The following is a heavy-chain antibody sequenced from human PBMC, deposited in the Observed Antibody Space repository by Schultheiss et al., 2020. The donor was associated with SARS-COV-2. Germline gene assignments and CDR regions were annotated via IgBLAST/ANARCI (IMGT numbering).Heavy chain of an antibody. CDR2: ISDTT. V-gene: IGHV3-66*01. CDR1: GFTVSSNY. Sequence: GGSLRLSCAASGFTVSSNYMSWVRQAPGKGLEWVSAISDTTYYADSVRGRFTVSREDAENSLYLQMNSLRAGDTAVYYCTRDNRLLGVDQYYMDVWGKGTTVTVSS. J-gene: IGHJ6*03. CDR3: TRDNRLLGVDQYYMDV. D-gene: IGHD3-3*01.